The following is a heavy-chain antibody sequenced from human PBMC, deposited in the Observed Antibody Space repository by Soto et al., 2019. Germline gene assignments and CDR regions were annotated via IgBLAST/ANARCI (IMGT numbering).Heavy chain of an antibody. CDR2: IYYSGST. Sequence: PSETLSLTCTFSCGSISSFGYYWSWIRQHPGKGLEWIGYIYYSGSTYYNPSLKSRVTISVDTSKNQFSLKLSSVTAADTAVYYCARDLQYSRLFYGMDVWGQGTTVTVPS. CDR1: CGSISSFGYY. D-gene: IGHD6-13*01. CDR3: ARDLQYSRLFYGMDV. V-gene: IGHV4-31*03. J-gene: IGHJ6*02.